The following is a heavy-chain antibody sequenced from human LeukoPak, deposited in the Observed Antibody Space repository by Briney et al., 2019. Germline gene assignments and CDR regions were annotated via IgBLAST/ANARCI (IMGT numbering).Heavy chain of an antibody. D-gene: IGHD3-3*01. CDR2: INPNSGGT. J-gene: IGHJ4*02. CDR3: ARVLLAEGGGYFDY. Sequence: ASVKVSCKASRYTFTGYYIHWVRQAPGQGLEWMGWINPNSGGTNYAQKLQGRVTMTTDTSTSTAYMELRSLRSDDTAVYYCARVLLAEGGGYFDYWGQGTLVTVSS. CDR1: RYTFTGYY. V-gene: IGHV1-2*02.